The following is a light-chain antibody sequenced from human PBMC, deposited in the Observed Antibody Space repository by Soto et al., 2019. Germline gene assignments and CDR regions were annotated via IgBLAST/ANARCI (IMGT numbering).Light chain of an antibody. Sequence: ETVLTQSPGTLSLSPGERATLSCRASQSVGSSYLAWYQQKPGQAPRLLIYDASTRATGISDRFSGSGSGTDFTLTISRLEPEDFAVYYCQHYGRSPPSWTFGQGTKVEIK. CDR2: DAS. CDR1: QSVGSSY. V-gene: IGKV3-20*01. CDR3: QHYGRSPPSWT. J-gene: IGKJ1*01.